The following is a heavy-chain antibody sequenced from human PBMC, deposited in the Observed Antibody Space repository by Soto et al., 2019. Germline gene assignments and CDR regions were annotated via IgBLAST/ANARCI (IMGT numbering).Heavy chain of an antibody. J-gene: IGHJ6*02. CDR2: ISGSDDNT. CDR1: GFTFSSHA. D-gene: IGHD1-26*01. V-gene: IGHV3-23*01. Sequence: VQLLESGGGLVQPGGSLRLSCAASGFTFSSHAMSWVRQAPGKGLEWVSAISGSDDNTYYADSVKGRFTISRDNSKNTLYLQMNSLRAEDTALYYCAKTQVVGATSLDYYYGMDVWGQGTTVTVSS. CDR3: AKTQVVGATSLDYYYGMDV.